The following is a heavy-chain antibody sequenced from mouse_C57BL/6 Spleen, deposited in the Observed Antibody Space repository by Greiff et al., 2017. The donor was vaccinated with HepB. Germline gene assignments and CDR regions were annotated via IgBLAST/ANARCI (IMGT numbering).Heavy chain of an antibody. V-gene: IGHV8-12*01. J-gene: IGHJ2*01. D-gene: IGHD1-1*01. Sequence: QVTLKVSGPGILQSSQTLSLTCSFSGFSLSTSGMGVSWIRQPSGKGLEWLAHIYWDDDKRYNPSLKSRLTISKDTSRNKVFLKITSVDTADTATYYCARSPYYYGSSYGGYFDYWGQGTALTVSS. CDR1: GFSLSTSGMG. CDR2: IYWDDDK. CDR3: ARSPYYYGSSYGGYFDY.